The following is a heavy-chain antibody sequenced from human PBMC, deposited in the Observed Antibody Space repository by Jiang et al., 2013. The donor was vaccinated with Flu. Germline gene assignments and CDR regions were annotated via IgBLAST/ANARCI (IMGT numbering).Heavy chain of an antibody. CDR3: ARGVAAAEDYYGMDV. J-gene: IGHJ6*02. V-gene: IGHV4-34*01. CDR2: T. D-gene: IGHD6-13*01. Sequence: TNYNPSLKSRVTISVDTSKNQFSLKLSSVTAADTAVYYCARGVAAAEDYYGMDVWGQGTTVTVSS.